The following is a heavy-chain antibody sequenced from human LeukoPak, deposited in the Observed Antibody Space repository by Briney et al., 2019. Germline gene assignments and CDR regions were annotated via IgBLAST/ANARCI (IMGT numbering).Heavy chain of an antibody. D-gene: IGHD6-13*01. CDR1: GYTFTVHY. Sequence: ASVTVSCKASGYTFTVHYIHWVRQAPGQGLEWMGYINPDSGDTNYAQKFQGRVTLTGDTSITTTYMDLSSLRSDDTAVYYCARDSSRSTWYGGSSDWGQGTLVIVSS. V-gene: IGHV1-2*02. CDR2: INPDSGDT. CDR3: ARDSSRSTWYGGSSD. J-gene: IGHJ4*02.